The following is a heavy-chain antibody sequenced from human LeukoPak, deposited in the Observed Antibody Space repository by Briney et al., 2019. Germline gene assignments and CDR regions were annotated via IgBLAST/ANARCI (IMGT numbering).Heavy chain of an antibody. Sequence: GGSPRLSCAASGFTFSSYAMSWVRQAPGTGLKWVSGISGSGVSTYYTDSVKGRFTVSRDNSKNTMFLQMNSLRAEDTAVYYCAKGLYGDTFLNWFDPWGQGTLVTVSS. CDR3: AKGLYGDTFLNWFDP. J-gene: IGHJ5*02. CDR2: ISGSGVST. CDR1: GFTFSSYA. D-gene: IGHD2-21*01. V-gene: IGHV3-23*01.